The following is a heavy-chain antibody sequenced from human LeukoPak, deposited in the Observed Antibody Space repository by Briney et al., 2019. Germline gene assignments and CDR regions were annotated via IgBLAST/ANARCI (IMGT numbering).Heavy chain of an antibody. CDR1: GFTFDDHA. CDR3: AKDVAAAGTAFDI. D-gene: IGHD6-13*01. CDR2: ISWNSGSI. Sequence: GGSLRLSRAPSGFTFDDHAMHWARQPPGKGLEWVSGISWNSGSIGHADSVTGRFTRCRDKSKNSLYLQMNSLRAEDPALYYCAKDVAAAGTAFDIWGQGTMVTVSS. J-gene: IGHJ3*02. V-gene: IGHV3-9*01.